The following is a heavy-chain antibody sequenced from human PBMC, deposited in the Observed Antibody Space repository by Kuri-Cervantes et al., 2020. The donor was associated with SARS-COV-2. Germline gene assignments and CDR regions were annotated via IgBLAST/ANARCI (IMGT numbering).Heavy chain of an antibody. V-gene: IGHV3-11*06. CDR2: ISSSSSYI. CDR1: GFTFSDYY. D-gene: IGHD2-15*01. CDR3: ARDLSPYCSGGSCYSDY. Sequence: GESLKISCAASGFTFSDYYMSWIRQAPGKGLEWVSYISSSSSYIYYADSVKGRFTISRDNAKNSLYLQMNSLRAEDTAVYYCARDLSPYCSGGSCYSDYWGQGTLVTVSS. J-gene: IGHJ4*02.